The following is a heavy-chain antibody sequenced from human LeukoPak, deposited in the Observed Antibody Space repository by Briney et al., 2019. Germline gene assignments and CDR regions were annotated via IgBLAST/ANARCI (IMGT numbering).Heavy chain of an antibody. CDR1: GFTFSSYW. D-gene: IGHD3-10*01. Sequence: TGGSLRLSCAASGFTFSSYWMHWVRQAPGKGLVWVSRINSDGSSTTYADSVKGRFTISRDNSKNTLYLQMNSLRAEDTAVYYCGTGEAKQYYYYYMDVWGKGTTVTVSS. J-gene: IGHJ6*03. V-gene: IGHV3-74*01. CDR2: INSDGSST. CDR3: GTGEAKQYYYYYMDV.